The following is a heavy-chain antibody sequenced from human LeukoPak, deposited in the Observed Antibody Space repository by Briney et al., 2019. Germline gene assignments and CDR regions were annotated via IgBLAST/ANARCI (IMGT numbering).Heavy chain of an antibody. V-gene: IGHV1-18*01. CDR2: ISAYNGNT. CDR1: GYTFTSYG. CDR3: ASSIAAAGTDAFDI. D-gene: IGHD6-13*01. Sequence: AASVKVSCKASGYTFTSYGISWVRQAPGQGLEWMGWISAYNGNTNYAQKLQGRVTMTTDTSTSTAYMELRSLRSDDTAVYYCASSIAAAGTDAFDIWGQGTMVTVSS. J-gene: IGHJ3*02.